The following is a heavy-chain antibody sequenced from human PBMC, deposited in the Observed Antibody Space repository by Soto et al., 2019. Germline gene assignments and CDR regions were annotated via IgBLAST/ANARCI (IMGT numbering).Heavy chain of an antibody. D-gene: IGHD6-19*01. J-gene: IGHJ3*02. Sequence: PSETLSLTCTVSGGSISSYYWSWIRQPPGKGLEWIGYIYYSGSTNYNPSLKSRVTISVDTSKNQFSLKLSSVTAADTAVYYCGRPGYSSRYDAFDIWGQGTMVTVSS. CDR1: GGSISSYY. CDR2: IYYSGST. V-gene: IGHV4-59*08. CDR3: GRPGYSSRYDAFDI.